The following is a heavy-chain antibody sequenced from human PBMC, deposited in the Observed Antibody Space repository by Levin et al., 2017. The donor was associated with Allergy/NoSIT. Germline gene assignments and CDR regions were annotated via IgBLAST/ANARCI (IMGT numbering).Heavy chain of an antibody. CDR2: INSDGGNI. V-gene: IGHV3-74*01. Sequence: ASETLSLTCAASGFTFSNYWMHWVRQAPGEGLVWVSHINSDGGNINYADSVKGRFTFSRDNAKNTVYLQMNSLRAEDTAVYYCARGGCSATSCLDSWGQGTLVTVSS. D-gene: IGHD2-2*01. CDR3: ARGGCSATSCLDS. J-gene: IGHJ4*02. CDR1: GFTFSNYW.